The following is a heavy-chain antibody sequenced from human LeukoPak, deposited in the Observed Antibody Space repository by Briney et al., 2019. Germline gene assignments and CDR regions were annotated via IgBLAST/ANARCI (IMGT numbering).Heavy chain of an antibody. V-gene: IGHV3-30*03. D-gene: IGHD3-16*02. CDR1: GFTFSSYG. Sequence: GGSLRLSCAASGFTFSSYGMPWVRQAPGKGLEWVAVISYDGSNKYYADSVKGRFTTSRDNSKNTLYLQMNSLRAEDTAVYYCTTFGGVIVIPTHSPSDYWGQGTLVTVSS. J-gene: IGHJ4*02. CDR3: TTFGGVIVIPTHSPSDY. CDR2: ISYDGSNK.